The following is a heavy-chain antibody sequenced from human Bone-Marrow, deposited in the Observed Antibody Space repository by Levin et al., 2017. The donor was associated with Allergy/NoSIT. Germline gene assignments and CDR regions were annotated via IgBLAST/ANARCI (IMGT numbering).Heavy chain of an antibody. CDR2: IKQDGSEK. D-gene: IGHD6-13*01. CDR1: GFTFSSYW. CDR3: ARAFYSRALFDF. J-gene: IGHJ5*01. V-gene: IGHV3-7*01. Sequence: GGSLRLSCAASGFTFSSYWMSWVRQAPGKGLEWVANIKQDGSEKDYVDSVKGRFTISRDNAENSLFLQMNSLRAEDTAVYYCARAFYSRALFDFWGQGTLVTVSS.